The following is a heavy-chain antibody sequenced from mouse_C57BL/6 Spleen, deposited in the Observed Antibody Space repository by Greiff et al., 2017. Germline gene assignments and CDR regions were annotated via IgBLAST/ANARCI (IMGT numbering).Heavy chain of an antibody. V-gene: IGHV1-69*01. CDR2: IDPSDSYT. CDR3: ARSELRRGYFDV. CDR1: GYTFTSYW. J-gene: IGHJ1*03. D-gene: IGHD4-1*01. Sequence: QVQLQQPGAELVMPGASVKLSCKASGYTFTSYWMHWVKQRPGQGLEWIGEIDPSDSYTNYNQKFKGKSTLTVDKSSSTAYMQLSSLTSEDSAVYYCARSELRRGYFDVWGTGTTVTVSS.